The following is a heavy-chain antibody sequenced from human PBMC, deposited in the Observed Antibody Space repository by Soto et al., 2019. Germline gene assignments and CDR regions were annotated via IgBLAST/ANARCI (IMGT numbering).Heavy chain of an antibody. V-gene: IGHV1-18*01. D-gene: IGHD6-19*01. CDR1: GYTFTSYG. CDR2: FDPENGKT. CDR3: ATAVAVAGAHDAFDI. J-gene: IGHJ3*02. Sequence: ASVKVSCKASGYTFTSYGISWVRQAPGQGLEWMGCFDPENGKTNYAQKFQGRVTMTKDTSTDTAYMELSSLRSEDTAVYYFATAVAVAGAHDAFDIWGQGTMVTVSS.